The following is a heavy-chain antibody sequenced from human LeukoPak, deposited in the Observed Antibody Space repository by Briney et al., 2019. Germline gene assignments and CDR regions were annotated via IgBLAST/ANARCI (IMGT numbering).Heavy chain of an antibody. J-gene: IGHJ4*02. CDR2: IIPIFGTA. CDR3: ARSLGIGFDY. CDR1: GGTFSSYA. Sequence: ASVKVSCKASGGTFSSYAISWVRQAPGQGLEWMGGIIPIFGTANYAQKFQGRVTITADESTSTAYMELSSLRAEDTAVYYCARSLGIGFDYWGQGTLVTVSS. D-gene: IGHD7-27*01. V-gene: IGHV1-69*13.